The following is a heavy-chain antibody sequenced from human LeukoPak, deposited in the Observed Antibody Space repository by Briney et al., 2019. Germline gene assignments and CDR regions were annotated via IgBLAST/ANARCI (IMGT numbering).Heavy chain of an antibody. CDR2: MWNDGITG. D-gene: IGHD6-19*01. J-gene: IGHJ4*02. Sequence: PGGSLRLSCAASGFNFGDSGMHWVRQAPGKGLEWVAVMWNDGITGKYADSVRGRFSVSRDNSKNTVYLQMDSLRADDTSVYYCARDGSGWSSDYWGQGTLVTVSS. CDR1: GFNFGDSG. CDR3: ARDGSGWSSDY. V-gene: IGHV3-33*01.